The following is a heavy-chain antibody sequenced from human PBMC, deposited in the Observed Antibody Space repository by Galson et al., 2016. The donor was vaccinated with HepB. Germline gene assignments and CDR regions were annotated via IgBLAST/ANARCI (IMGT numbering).Heavy chain of an antibody. CDR2: IYYSGNT. CDR3: ARRSPRPNSGVDV. J-gene: IGHJ6*02. CDR1: GGSVSSSSYY. V-gene: IGHV4-39*01. D-gene: IGHD5-24*01. Sequence: TLSLTCTVSGGSVSSSSYYWGWIRQPPGKGLEWIGSIYYSGNTYYSPSLKSRVTVSVDTSRNQFSLKLSSVTAADTAVSYCARRSPRPNSGVDVWGQGTTVTVSS.